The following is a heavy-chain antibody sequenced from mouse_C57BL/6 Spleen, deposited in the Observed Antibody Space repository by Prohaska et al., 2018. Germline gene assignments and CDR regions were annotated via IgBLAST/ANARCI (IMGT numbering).Heavy chain of an antibody. D-gene: IGHD2-2*01. J-gene: IGHJ1*03. CDR3: ARLRALLWLRRGYRYFDV. CDR2: INPNNGGT. V-gene: IGHV1-26*01. Sequence: HGKSLEWIGDINPNNGGTSYNQKFKGKATLTVDKSSSTAYMELRSLTSEDSAVYYCARLRALLWLRRGYRYFDVWGTGTTVTISS.